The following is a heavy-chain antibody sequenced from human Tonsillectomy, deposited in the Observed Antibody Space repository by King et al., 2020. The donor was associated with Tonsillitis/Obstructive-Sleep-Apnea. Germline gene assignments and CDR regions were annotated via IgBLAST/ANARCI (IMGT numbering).Heavy chain of an antibody. V-gene: IGHV3-49*04. D-gene: IGHD1-14*01. Sequence: DVQLVESGGGLVQPGRSLRLSCAASGFTFGDDTVSWVRQVPGKGLEWVAFIRSRAYGGTTQYAASVNGRFTISRDDSKSIAFLQMKSLKPEDTAVYYCTRSSEYNYYGMDVWGQGTTVTVSS. CDR1: GFTFGDDT. CDR3: TRSSEYNYYGMDV. CDR2: IRSRAYGGTT. J-gene: IGHJ6*02.